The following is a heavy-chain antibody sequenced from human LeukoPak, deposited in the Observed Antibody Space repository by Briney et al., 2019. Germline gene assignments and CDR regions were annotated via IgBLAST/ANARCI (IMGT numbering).Heavy chain of an antibody. J-gene: IGHJ4*02. CDR2: ISGSDGST. Sequence: GGPLTLSCAASGFTFSNYARTWVRQAPGKGLEWVSAISGSDGSTYYSDSVTGRFTISRDNSKNTVYLQMSSLRTDDTAVYYCANDGYDFWSAYQTDFWGQGTLVTVSS. V-gene: IGHV3-23*01. CDR3: ANDGYDFWSAYQTDF. CDR1: GFTFSNYA. D-gene: IGHD3-3*01.